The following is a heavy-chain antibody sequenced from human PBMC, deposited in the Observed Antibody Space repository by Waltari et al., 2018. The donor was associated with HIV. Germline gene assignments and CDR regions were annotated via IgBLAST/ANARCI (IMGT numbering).Heavy chain of an antibody. J-gene: IGHJ3*02. Sequence: EVQLLESGGGLVQAGGSLRLSCAASGFTFSNYPMTWVRQAPGKGLEDVSAIFGGGGVSYYADAVKGRFTVSRDNSKNTLYLQMNSLRAEDTAIYYCAKENGGNWDAFDIWGQGTMVTVSS. CDR3: AKENGGNWDAFDI. CDR2: IFGGGGVS. CDR1: GFTFSNYP. V-gene: IGHV3-23*01. D-gene: IGHD2-15*01.